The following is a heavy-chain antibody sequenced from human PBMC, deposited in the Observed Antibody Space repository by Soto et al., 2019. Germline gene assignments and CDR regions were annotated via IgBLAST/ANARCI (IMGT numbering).Heavy chain of an antibody. V-gene: IGHV1-69*02. CDR3: ASHFTGVLVLGTSPPGGDNYGWDV. J-gene: IGHJ6*02. CDR2: IIPILDIP. CDR1: GGTFSRYT. Sequence: QVQLVQSGAEVKKPGSSVKVSCKASGGTFSRYTFTWVRQAPGQGLEWMGRIIPILDIPNYAQNFQGRVTMPADKSTSTAYIELSSLRSDDTAVYYCASHFTGVLVLGTSPPGGDNYGWDVWGQGTTVTVSS. D-gene: IGHD2-8*02.